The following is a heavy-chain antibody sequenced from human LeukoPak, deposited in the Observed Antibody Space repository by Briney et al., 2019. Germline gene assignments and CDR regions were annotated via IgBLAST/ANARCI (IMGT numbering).Heavy chain of an antibody. Sequence: GGSLRLSCAASGFIFRNYWMSWVRQAPGKGLDWVANIKEDGGEKNYVDSVKGRFTISRDNAENSLFLQMTGLRAEDTAVYYCTRDTGCPGGTCYSFYDYWGQGTLVTVSS. CDR1: GFIFRNYW. D-gene: IGHD2-15*01. V-gene: IGHV3-7*01. CDR2: IKEDGGEK. J-gene: IGHJ4*02. CDR3: TRDTGCPGGTCYSFYDY.